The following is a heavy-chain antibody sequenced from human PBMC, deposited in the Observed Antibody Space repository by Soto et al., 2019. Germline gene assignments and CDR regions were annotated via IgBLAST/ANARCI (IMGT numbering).Heavy chain of an antibody. V-gene: IGHV3-21*01. CDR2: ISSSSSYI. D-gene: IGHD3-3*01. CDR1: GFTFSSYS. CDR3: ARGYYDFWSGYYKSSGFDYYYGMDV. J-gene: IGHJ6*02. Sequence: NPGGSLRLSCAASGFTFSSYSMNWVRQAPGKGLEWVSSISSSSSYIYYADSVKGRFTISRDNAKNSLYLQMNSLRAEDTAVYYCARGYYDFWSGYYKSSGFDYYYGMDVWGQGTTVTVSS.